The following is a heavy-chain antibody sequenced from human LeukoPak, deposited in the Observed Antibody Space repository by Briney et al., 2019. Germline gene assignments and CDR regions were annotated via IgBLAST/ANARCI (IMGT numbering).Heavy chain of an antibody. CDR1: GFTFSTYE. CDR3: ARDRTTVAGVWFDP. V-gene: IGHV3-48*03. J-gene: IGHJ5*02. CDR2: ISSSGTTM. Sequence: GGSLRLSCAASGFTFSTYEMNWVRQAPGKGLEGISYISSSGTTMHYADSVKGRFTISRDNAKNSLYLQINCLRAEDTAIYYCARDRTTVAGVWFDPWGQGTLVTVSS. D-gene: IGHD6-19*01.